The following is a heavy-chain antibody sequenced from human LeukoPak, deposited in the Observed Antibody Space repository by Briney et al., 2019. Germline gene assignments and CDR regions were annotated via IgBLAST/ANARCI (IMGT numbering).Heavy chain of an antibody. J-gene: IGHJ4*02. V-gene: IGHV1-69*13. CDR3: LRGLTDFDS. CDR1: RVTLRKYA. D-gene: IGHD1-14*01. Sequence: ASLKISCKASRVTLRKYAISWVPQAPGQGVEWMGGIIPIIGTTHYAPRFQGSVTMSADHSRTTAYLDLSSLRSNDTAMNYCLRGLTDFDSWGQGTLVTVSS. CDR2: IIPIIGTT.